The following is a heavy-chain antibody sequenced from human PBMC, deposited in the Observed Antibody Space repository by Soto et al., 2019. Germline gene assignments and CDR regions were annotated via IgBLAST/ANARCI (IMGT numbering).Heavy chain of an antibody. CDR1: GGSISSYY. CDR3: ARQVLTGRDAFDI. Sequence: SETLSLTCTVSGGSISSYYWSWIRQPPGKGLEWIGYIYYSGSTNYNPSLKSRVTISVDTSKNQFSLKLSSVTAADTAVYYCARQVLTGRDAFDIWGQGTMVTV. D-gene: IGHD3-9*01. J-gene: IGHJ3*02. V-gene: IGHV4-59*08. CDR2: IYYSGST.